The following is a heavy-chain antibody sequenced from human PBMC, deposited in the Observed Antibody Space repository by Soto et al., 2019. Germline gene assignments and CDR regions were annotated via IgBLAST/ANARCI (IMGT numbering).Heavy chain of an antibody. D-gene: IGHD3-3*01. CDR1: GYTFSDYY. V-gene: IGHV3-11*01. Sequence: QVQLVESGGGLVKRGGSLRLSCAASGYTFSDYYMSWIRPAPGEGLEWISYIDTSSTKIYYANSVKGRFTISRDNAKNSLYLEMNSLRDEDTAVYYCASHYDMWSGYLSPVDYWGQGTLVTVSS. CDR3: ASHYDMWSGYLSPVDY. J-gene: IGHJ4*02. CDR2: IDTSSTKI.